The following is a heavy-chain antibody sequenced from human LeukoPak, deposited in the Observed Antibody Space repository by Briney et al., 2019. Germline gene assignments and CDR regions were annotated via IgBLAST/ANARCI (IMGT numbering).Heavy chain of an antibody. Sequence: GGSLRLSCAASGFTFSNYTMSWVRQAPGKGLEWVSSISSSSSYIYYADSVKGRFTISRDNAKNTLYLQMNSLRAEDTAVFYCARAGHYYDSNGYPFSCYFDYWGQGTLATVSS. J-gene: IGHJ4*02. CDR2: ISSSSSYI. CDR3: ARAGHYYDSNGYPFSCYFDY. CDR1: GFTFSNYT. D-gene: IGHD3-22*01. V-gene: IGHV3-21*06.